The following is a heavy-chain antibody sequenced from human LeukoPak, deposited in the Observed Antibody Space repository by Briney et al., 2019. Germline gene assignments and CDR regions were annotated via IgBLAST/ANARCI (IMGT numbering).Heavy chain of an antibody. J-gene: IGHJ1*01. D-gene: IGHD2-2*02. CDR1: GYTLTELS. Sequence: GASVKVSCKVSGYTLTELSMHWVRQAPGKGLEWMGGFDPEDGETIYAQKFQGRVTMTEDTSTDTAYMELSSLRSEDTAVYYCATHPIPIVVVPAAIGYFQHWGQGTLVTVSS. CDR2: FDPEDGET. CDR3: ATHPIPIVVVPAAIGYFQH. V-gene: IGHV1-24*01.